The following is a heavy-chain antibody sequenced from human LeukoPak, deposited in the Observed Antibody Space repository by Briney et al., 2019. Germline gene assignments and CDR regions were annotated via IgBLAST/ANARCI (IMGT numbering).Heavy chain of an antibody. CDR1: GFTFSSYS. J-gene: IGHJ3*02. Sequence: GGSLRLSCAASGFTFSSYSMNWVRQAPGKGLELVSSISSSSSYIYYADSVKGRFTISRDNAKNSLYLQMNSLRAEDTAVYYCAGIDGSGWYEKADAFDIWGQGTMVTVSS. D-gene: IGHD6-19*01. CDR3: AGIDGSGWYEKADAFDI. V-gene: IGHV3-21*01. CDR2: ISSSSSYI.